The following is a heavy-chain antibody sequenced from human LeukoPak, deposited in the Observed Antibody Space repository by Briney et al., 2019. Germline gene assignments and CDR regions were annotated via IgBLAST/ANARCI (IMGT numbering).Heavy chain of an antibody. J-gene: IGHJ4*02. Sequence: SETLSLTCTVSGPSIGGFYWSCIRQPPGRGLEWIGYISYSGTTNYNPSLKSRLTTSVDTSKSQFSLKLSSVTAADTGMYYCARDGPGSTWYFDYWGQGTLVTVSS. CDR1: GPSIGGFY. CDR3: ARDGPGSTWYFDY. V-gene: IGHV4-59*01. D-gene: IGHD6-13*01. CDR2: ISYSGTT.